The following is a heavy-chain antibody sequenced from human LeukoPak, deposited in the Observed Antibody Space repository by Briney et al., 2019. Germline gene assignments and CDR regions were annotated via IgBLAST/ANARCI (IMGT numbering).Heavy chain of an antibody. J-gene: IGHJ3*02. V-gene: IGHV4-4*07. D-gene: IGHD1-26*01. CDR2: IYTSGST. CDR3: ARRTDSGSYLGPSGDAFEI. Sequence: SETLSLTCTVSGGSISSYYWSWIRQPAGKGLEWIGRIYTSGSTNYNPSLKSRVTMSVDTSKNQFSLKLSSVTAADTAVYYCARRTDSGSYLGPSGDAFEIWGQGTMVTVSS. CDR1: GGSISSYY.